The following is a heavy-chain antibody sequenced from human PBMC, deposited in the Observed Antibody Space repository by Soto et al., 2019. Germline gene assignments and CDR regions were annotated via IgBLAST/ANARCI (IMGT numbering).Heavy chain of an antibody. CDR1: GFSLSTSGVG. CDR2: IYWDDDK. D-gene: IGHD4-17*01. J-gene: IGHJ5*02. Sequence: QITLKESGPTLVKPTQTLTLTCTFSGFSLSTSGVGVGWIRQPPGKALEWLALIYWDDDKRYSPSLKSRLTITKDTSKNQVVLTMTNMAPVDTPTSYCALLYGGFDPWGQGTLVTVSS. CDR3: ALLYGGFDP. V-gene: IGHV2-5*02.